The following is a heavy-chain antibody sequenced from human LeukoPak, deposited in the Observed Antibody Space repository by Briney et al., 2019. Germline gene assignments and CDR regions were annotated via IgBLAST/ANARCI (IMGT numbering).Heavy chain of an antibody. J-gene: IGHJ6*03. CDR1: GYTFTSYG. CDR2: ISAYNGNT. CDR3: ARASHYYYMDV. V-gene: IGHV1-18*01. Sequence: ASVKVSCKASGYTFTSYGISWVRQAPGQGLEWMGWISAYNGNTNYAQKLQGRVTITADKSTSTAYMELSSLRSEDTAVYYCARASHYYYMDVWGKGTTVTVSS.